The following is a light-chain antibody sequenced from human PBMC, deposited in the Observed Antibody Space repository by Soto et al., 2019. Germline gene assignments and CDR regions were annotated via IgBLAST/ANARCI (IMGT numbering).Light chain of an antibody. J-gene: IGKJ1*01. Sequence: DIQITQSPATLSASVGYRFTITCRASQSISSWLAWYQQKPGKAPKLLIYDASSLESGVPSRFSGSGSGTEFTLTISRLQPDDFATYYRQQYNSYSFGQGTKVDIK. V-gene: IGKV1-5*01. CDR2: DAS. CDR3: QQYNSYS. CDR1: QSISSW.